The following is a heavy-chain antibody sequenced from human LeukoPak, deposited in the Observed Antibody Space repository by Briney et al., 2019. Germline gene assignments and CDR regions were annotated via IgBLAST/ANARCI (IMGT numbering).Heavy chain of an antibody. Sequence: SDTLSLTCSVAGGSISSYYWSWIRQPPGKGLEWIGYIYYSGNTNTNYNPSLKSRVTISADTSKNQFSLKLSSVTAADTAVYYCARDGYYDSSGYYYKLDAFDIWGQGTTVTVSS. D-gene: IGHD3-22*01. CDR2: IYYSGNTNT. J-gene: IGHJ3*02. CDR3: ARDGYYDSSGYYYKLDAFDI. CDR1: GGSISSYY. V-gene: IGHV4-59*01.